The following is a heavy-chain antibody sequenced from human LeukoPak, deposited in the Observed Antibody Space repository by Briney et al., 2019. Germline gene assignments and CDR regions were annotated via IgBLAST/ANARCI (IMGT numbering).Heavy chain of an antibody. D-gene: IGHD5-18*01. CDR1: GYTFTGYY. Sequence: ASVKVSCKASGYTFTGYYMHWVRQAPGQGLEWMGWINPNSGGTNYAQKFQGRVTMTRDTSISTAYMELSRLRSEDTAVYYCARDRGYSYGDNFDYWGQGTLVTVSS. J-gene: IGHJ4*02. CDR3: ARDRGYSYGDNFDY. V-gene: IGHV1-2*02. CDR2: INPNSGGT.